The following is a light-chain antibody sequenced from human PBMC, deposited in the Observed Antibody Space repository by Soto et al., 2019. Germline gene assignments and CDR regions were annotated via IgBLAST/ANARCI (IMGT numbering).Light chain of an antibody. CDR1: QNIAGY. V-gene: IGKV1-16*02. CDR2: AAS. CDR3: QQYYSYPLT. Sequence: DIQMTQSPSSLSASVGDRVTITCRASQNIAGYLGWFQQKPGKAPKPLIYAASALQSGVTSKFTGSGSGTDFTLTISSLQPEDFATSYCQQYYSYPLTFGGGTKAEIK. J-gene: IGKJ4*01.